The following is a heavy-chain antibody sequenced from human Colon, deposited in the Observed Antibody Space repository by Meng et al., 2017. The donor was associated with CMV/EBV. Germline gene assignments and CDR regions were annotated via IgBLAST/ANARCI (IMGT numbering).Heavy chain of an antibody. J-gene: IGHJ5*02. CDR2: MYYSGST. Sequence: GSLRLSCTASNGSIRSSGCYWAWIRQPPGKGLEWIGSMYYSGSTYYNPSLKSRVTISIDTSKNQFSLKLTSVTAADTAVYYCARDGQRISVVWGVPNWFDPWGQGTLVTVSS. CDR1: NGSIRSSGCY. CDR3: ARDGQRISVVWGVPNWFDP. V-gene: IGHV4-39*07. D-gene: IGHD3-10*01.